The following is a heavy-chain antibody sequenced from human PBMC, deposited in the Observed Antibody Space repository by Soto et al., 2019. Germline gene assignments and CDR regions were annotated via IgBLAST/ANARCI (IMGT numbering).Heavy chain of an antibody. J-gene: IGHJ3*02. CDR3: ARTYGDYDDAFDI. Sequence: SETLSLTCTVSGGSISSYYWSWIRQPPGKGLEWIGYIYYSGSTNYNPSLKSRVTITVATSKNQFSLMLSSVTAADTAVYYCARTYGDYDDAFDIWGQGTMVTVSS. CDR1: GGSISSYY. V-gene: IGHV4-59*01. CDR2: IYYSGST. D-gene: IGHD4-17*01.